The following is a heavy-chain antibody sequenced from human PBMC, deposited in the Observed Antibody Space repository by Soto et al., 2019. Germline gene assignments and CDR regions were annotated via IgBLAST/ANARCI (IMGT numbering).Heavy chain of an antibody. D-gene: IGHD6-13*01. Sequence: GASVKVSCKASGYTFTSYYMHWVRQAPGQGLEWMGIINPSGGSTSYAQKFQGRVTMTRDTSTSTVYMELNSLRSEDTAVYYCASIVAAGKGDYWGQGTLVTVSS. CDR1: GYTFTSYY. CDR3: ASIVAAGKGDY. CDR2: INPSGGST. V-gene: IGHV1-46*03. J-gene: IGHJ4*02.